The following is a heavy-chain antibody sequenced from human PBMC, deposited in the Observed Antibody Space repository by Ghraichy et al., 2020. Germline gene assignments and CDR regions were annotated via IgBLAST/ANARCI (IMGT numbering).Heavy chain of an antibody. CDR3: AKDHSSSWYLAFDD. J-gene: IGHJ4*02. CDR1: GFTFSSSA. CDR2: RSYDGSNN. Sequence: GESLNISCAASGFTFSSSAMHWVRQTPGKGLEWVAYRSYDGSNNHYADSVNDRFTISRDNSKNTLFLQMDSLRGEDTAVYFCAKDHSSSWYLAFDDWGQGTLVTVSS. V-gene: IGHV3-30-3*01. D-gene: IGHD3-22*01.